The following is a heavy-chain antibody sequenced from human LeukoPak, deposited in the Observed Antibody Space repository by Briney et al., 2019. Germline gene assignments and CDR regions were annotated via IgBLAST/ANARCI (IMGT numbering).Heavy chain of an antibody. J-gene: IGHJ4*02. Sequence: PGWSLRLSCAASGFTFSSYAMHWVRQAPGKGLEWVAVISYDGSNKYYADSVKGRFTISRDNSKNTLYLQMNSLRAEDTAVYYCAREHQVGVSIAAAETHVKTRPTAIDYWGQGTLVTVSS. CDR2: ISYDGSNK. V-gene: IGHV3-30-3*01. D-gene: IGHD6-13*01. CDR3: AREHQVGVSIAAAETHVKTRPTAIDY. CDR1: GFTFSSYA.